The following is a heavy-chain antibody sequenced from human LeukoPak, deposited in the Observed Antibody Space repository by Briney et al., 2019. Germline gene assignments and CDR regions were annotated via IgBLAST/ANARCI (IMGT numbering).Heavy chain of an antibody. J-gene: IGHJ3*02. CDR1: GGSISSGSYY. CDR2: IYTSGST. V-gene: IGHV4-61*02. CDR3: ARTPESSQDSGGYYRNDALDI. Sequence: SETLSLTCTVSGGSISSGSYYWSWIRQPAGKGLEWIGRIYTSGSTNYNPSLKSRVTISVDTSKNQFSLKLSSVTAADTAVYYCARTPESSQDSGGYYRNDALDIWGQGTMVTVSS. D-gene: IGHD3-22*01.